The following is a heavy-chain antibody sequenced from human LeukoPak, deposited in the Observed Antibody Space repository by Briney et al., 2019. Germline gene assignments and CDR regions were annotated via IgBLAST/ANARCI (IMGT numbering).Heavy chain of an antibody. V-gene: IGHV5-51*01. CDR3: ARGKPPLAVRRIPSGAFDI. CDR2: IYPGDSDT. J-gene: IGHJ3*02. D-gene: IGHD6-6*01. Sequence: GESLKISCKGSGYSFTSYWIGWVRQMPGKGLEWMGIIYPGDSDTRYSPSFQGQVTISADKSISTAYLQWSSLKASDTAMYYCARGKPPLAVRRIPSGAFDIWGQGTMVTVSS. CDR1: GYSFTSYW.